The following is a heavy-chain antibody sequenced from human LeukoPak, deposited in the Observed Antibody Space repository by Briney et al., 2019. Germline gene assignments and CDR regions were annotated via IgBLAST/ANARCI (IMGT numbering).Heavy chain of an antibody. D-gene: IGHD4-11*01. CDR2: IIPIFGTA. Sequence: SVKVSCKASGGTLSSYAISWVRQAPGQGLEWMGGIIPIFGTANYAQKFQGRVTITTDESTSTAYMELSSLRSEDTAAYYCARGDLQHYYYYYMDVWGKGTTVTVSS. J-gene: IGHJ6*03. CDR3: ARGDLQHYYYYYMDV. CDR1: GGTLSSYA. V-gene: IGHV1-69*05.